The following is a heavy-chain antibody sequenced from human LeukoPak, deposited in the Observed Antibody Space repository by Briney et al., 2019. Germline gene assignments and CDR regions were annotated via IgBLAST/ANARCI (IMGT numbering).Heavy chain of an antibody. CDR2: ISGSGGSA. CDR3: AKGDYGDFYFYMDV. Sequence: GGSLRLSCAASGFTFSTYAMSWVRQTPGKGLEWVSGISGSGGSAYSAASVEGRFTISRDNSKNTLYLQMHSLRAEDTAIYYCAKGDYGDFYFYMDVWGKGTTVTVSS. D-gene: IGHD4-17*01. CDR1: GFTFSTYA. V-gene: IGHV3-23*01. J-gene: IGHJ6*03.